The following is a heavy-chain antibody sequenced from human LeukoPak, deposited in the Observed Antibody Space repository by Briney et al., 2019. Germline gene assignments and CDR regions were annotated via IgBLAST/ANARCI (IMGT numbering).Heavy chain of an antibody. D-gene: IGHD6-19*01. V-gene: IGHV3-48*03. CDR3: ATVGYSSAWYAFDP. Sequence: PGGSLRLSCAASGFTFSSYEMNWVRQAPGKGLEWVSYISSSGITIYYADTVKGRFTISGDNAKNSLYLQMNSLRAEDTAVYYCATVGYSSAWYAFDPWGQGTLVTVSS. CDR2: ISSSGITI. CDR1: GFTFSSYE. J-gene: IGHJ5*02.